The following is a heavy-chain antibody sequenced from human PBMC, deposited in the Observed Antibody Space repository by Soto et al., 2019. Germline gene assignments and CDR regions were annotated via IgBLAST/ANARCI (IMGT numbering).Heavy chain of an antibody. D-gene: IGHD3-10*01. J-gene: IGHJ5*02. CDR2: ILDTGTTV. Sequence: QPGGSLRLSCAASGFPFSSTDMSWVRQAPGKGLEWVSTILDTGTTVFYADSVKGRFTVSRDNSNNTLYVQMNNLRADDTAVYYCVKNSGWFNTWGQGALVTVSS. CDR3: VKNSGWFNT. CDR1: GFPFSSTD. V-gene: IGHV3-23*01.